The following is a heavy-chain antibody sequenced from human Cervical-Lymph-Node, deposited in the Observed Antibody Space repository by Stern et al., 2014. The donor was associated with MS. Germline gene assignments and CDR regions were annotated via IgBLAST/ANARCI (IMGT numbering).Heavy chain of an antibody. Sequence: VQLVQSGGGLVQPGGSLRLSCAPSGFTFSNFAMTWIRQAPGKGLEWISSISGSGGNTFYADSVKGRFTISRDNSKNTLELQMDSLRAEDSALYYCTKGFTVTGTGYGVDVWGLGTAVTVSS. V-gene: IGHV3-23*04. J-gene: IGHJ6*02. CDR2: ISGSGGNT. CDR3: TKGFTVTGTGYGVDV. CDR1: GFTFSNFA. D-gene: IGHD6-19*01.